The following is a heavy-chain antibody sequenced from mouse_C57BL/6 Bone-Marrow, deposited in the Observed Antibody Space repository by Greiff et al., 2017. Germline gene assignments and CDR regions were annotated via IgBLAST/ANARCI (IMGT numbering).Heavy chain of an antibody. J-gene: IGHJ2*01. D-gene: IGHD2-5*01. Sequence: VQRVESGPGLVQPSQSLSITCTVSGFSLTSYGVHWVRQSPGKGLEWLGVIWSGGSTDYNAAFISRLSISKDNSKSQVFFKMNSLQADDTAIYYCARGAIVTTVYWGQGTTLTVSS. V-gene: IGHV2-2*01. CDR2: IWSGGST. CDR3: ARGAIVTTVY. CDR1: GFSLTSYG.